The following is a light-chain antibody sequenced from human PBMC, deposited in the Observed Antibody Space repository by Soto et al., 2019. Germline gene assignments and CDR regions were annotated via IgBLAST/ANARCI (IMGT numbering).Light chain of an antibody. V-gene: IGLV2-14*01. CDR2: EVS. J-gene: IGLJ1*01. CDR3: NSYTSSTSRPYV. Sequence: LPQPASVSVSPGQSITISCTGTTNDVGGYNYVSWYQQHPGKAPKLLIFEVSSWPSGVSNRFSGSKSGNTASLTISALQAEDEADYFCNSYTSSTSRPYVFGTGTKVTVL. CDR1: TNDVGGYNY.